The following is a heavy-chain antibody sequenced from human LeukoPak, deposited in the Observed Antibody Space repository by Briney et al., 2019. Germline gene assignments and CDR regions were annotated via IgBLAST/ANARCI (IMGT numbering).Heavy chain of an antibody. CDR2: IGTAGDT. Sequence: GGSLRLSCAASGFTFSSYDMHWVRQATGKGLEWVSAIGTAGDTYYPGSVKGRFTISRENAKNSLYLQMNSLRAGDTAVYYCARGGVYYGSGSYNSYYYYMDVWGKGTTVTISS. CDR1: GFTFSSYD. V-gene: IGHV3-13*01. CDR3: ARGGVYYGSGSYNSYYYYMDV. J-gene: IGHJ6*03. D-gene: IGHD3-10*01.